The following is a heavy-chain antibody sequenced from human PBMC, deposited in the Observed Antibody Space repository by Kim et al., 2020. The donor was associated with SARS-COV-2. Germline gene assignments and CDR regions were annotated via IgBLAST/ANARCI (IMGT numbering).Heavy chain of an antibody. CDR2: VKTKPSNYAT. V-gene: IGHV3-73*01. Sequence: GGSLRLSCAASGFSFSGSTMHWVRQPSGKGLEWVGRVKTKPSNYATEYAASVKGRFTISRDDSKNTAYLQMNSLKAEDTAVYYCTGRQPTGDGGAFDYWGRGTLVTVSS. CDR3: TGRQPTGDGGAFDY. D-gene: IGHD7-27*01. J-gene: IGHJ4*02. CDR1: GFSFSGST.